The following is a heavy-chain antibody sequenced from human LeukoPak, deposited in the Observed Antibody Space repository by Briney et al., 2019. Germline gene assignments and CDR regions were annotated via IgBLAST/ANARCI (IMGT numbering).Heavy chain of an antibody. CDR2: ISAYNGNT. CDR3: AREQYYYGSGSYYFDY. J-gene: IGHJ4*02. Sequence: ASVKVSCKASGYTFTGYGISWVRQAPGQGLEWMGWISAYNGNTNYAQKLQGRVTMTTDTSTSTAYMELRSLRADDTAVYYCAREQYYYGSGSYYFDYWGQGTLVTVSS. D-gene: IGHD3-10*01. CDR1: GYTFTGYG. V-gene: IGHV1-18*01.